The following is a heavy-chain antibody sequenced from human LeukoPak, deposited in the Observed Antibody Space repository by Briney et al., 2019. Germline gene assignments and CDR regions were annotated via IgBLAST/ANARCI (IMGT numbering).Heavy chain of an antibody. V-gene: IGHV5-51*01. Sequence: GESLKISCKGSGYTLTSYWFGWVRQMPGKGLEWMGIIYPGDSDTRYSPSFQGQVTISVDKSINTAYLEWSSLKASDTAIYYCARQGAAGKYYYYYMDVWGKGTTVTVSS. CDR3: ARQGAAGKYYYYYMDV. CDR2: IYPGDSDT. D-gene: IGHD6-13*01. J-gene: IGHJ6*03. CDR1: GYTLTSYW.